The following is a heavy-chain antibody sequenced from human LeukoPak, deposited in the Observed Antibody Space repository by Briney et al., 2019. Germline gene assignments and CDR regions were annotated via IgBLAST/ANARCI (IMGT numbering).Heavy chain of an antibody. V-gene: IGHV3-30*03. Sequence: GRSLRLSCAASGFTFSSYGMHWVRQAPGKGLEWVAVISYDGSNKYYADSVKGRFTISRGNSKNTLYLQMSSLRAEDTAVYYCVRASIEPPYYGMDVWGQGTTVTVSS. CDR3: VRASIEPPYYGMDV. J-gene: IGHJ6*02. CDR1: GFTFSSYG. CDR2: ISYDGSNK. D-gene: IGHD6-6*01.